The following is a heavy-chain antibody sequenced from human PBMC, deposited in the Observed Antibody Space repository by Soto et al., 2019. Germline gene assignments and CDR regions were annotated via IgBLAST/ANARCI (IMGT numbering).Heavy chain of an antibody. CDR3: ARGYYESSDYFVGSPIFDY. D-gene: IGHD3-22*01. J-gene: IGHJ4*02. V-gene: IGHV4-34*01. Sequence: PSETLSLTCAVYVGSFSGYYWSWIRQPPGKGLERIGEINHSGSTYYTPSLKSRLTISLGTPMNQFSLKLTSVTAADTAVYYCARGYYESSDYFVGSPIFDYWGQGTLVPVSS. CDR2: INHSGST. CDR1: VGSFSGYY.